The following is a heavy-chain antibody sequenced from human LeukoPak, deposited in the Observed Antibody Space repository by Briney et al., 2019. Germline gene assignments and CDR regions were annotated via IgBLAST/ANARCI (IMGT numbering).Heavy chain of an antibody. Sequence: GGSLRLSCVASGFTVSRNYMSWVRQAPGKGLEWVSVIYSGGATYYADSVKGRFTISRGNSKNTLYLQMNSLRAEDTAVYYCARDVGGYCSGSSCPTWGQGTLVTVSS. J-gene: IGHJ5*02. V-gene: IGHV3-66*02. D-gene: IGHD2-15*01. CDR3: ARDVGGYCSGSSCPT. CDR1: GFTVSRNY. CDR2: IYSGGAT.